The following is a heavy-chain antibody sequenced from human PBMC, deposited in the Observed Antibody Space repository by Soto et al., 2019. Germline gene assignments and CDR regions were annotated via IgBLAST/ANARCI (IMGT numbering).Heavy chain of an antibody. CDR2: FYSSGSI. CDR3: ARMYSSGSGWFHP. V-gene: IGHV4-31*03. D-gene: IGHD6-19*01. Sequence: LSLTCFVSGYSITAGGYYWSWIRHHPGKGLEWIGSFYSSGSIIYNPSLRSRVSISGDTSSNQFSMSLTSVTAADTARYYCARMYSSGSGWFHPWGQGTLVTVS. J-gene: IGHJ5*02. CDR1: GYSITAGGYY.